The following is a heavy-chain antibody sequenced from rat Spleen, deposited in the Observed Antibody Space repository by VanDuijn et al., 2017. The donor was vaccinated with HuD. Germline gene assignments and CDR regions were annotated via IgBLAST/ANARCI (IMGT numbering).Heavy chain of an antibody. D-gene: IGHD1-1*01. V-gene: IGHV2-30*01. J-gene: IGHJ2*01. CDR1: GFSLTNYN. CDR2: IWTGGST. CDR3: ARDVQWSPFFDY. Sequence: QVQLKESGPDLVQPSQTLSLTCTVSGFSLTNYNVHWVRQPTGKGLEWLGVIWTGGSTEYNSAFKSRLSISRDTSKSQVFLKMNSLQTEDTATYYCARDVQWSPFFDYWGQGVMVTVSS.